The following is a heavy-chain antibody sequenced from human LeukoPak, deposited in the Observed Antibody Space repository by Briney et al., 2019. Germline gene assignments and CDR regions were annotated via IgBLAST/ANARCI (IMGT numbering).Heavy chain of an antibody. CDR3: AKEYRSVAMTDTSYFDY. Sequence: PGGSLRLSCAASGFTFSSYGMHWVRQAPGKGLEWVALILYDGSNKYYADSVKGRFTISRDSSKNTLYLQMNSLRVEDTAVYYCAKEYRSVAMTDTSYFDYWGQGTLVTVSS. D-gene: IGHD6-19*01. J-gene: IGHJ4*02. V-gene: IGHV3-30*18. CDR1: GFTFSSYG. CDR2: ILYDGSNK.